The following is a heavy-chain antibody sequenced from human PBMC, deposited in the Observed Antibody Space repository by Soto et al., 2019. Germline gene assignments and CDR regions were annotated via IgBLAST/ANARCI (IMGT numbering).Heavy chain of an antibody. CDR3: ARDSLSYGDYIPKKIYYYYYMDV. J-gene: IGHJ6*03. CDR1: GYTFTSYG. Sequence: ASVKVSCKASGYTFTSYGISWVRQAPGQGLEWMGWISAYNGNTNYAQKLQGRVTMTPDTSTSTAYMELRSLRSDDTAVYYCARDSLSYGDYIPKKIYYYYYMDVWGKGTTVTVSS. CDR2: ISAYNGNT. D-gene: IGHD4-17*01. V-gene: IGHV1-18*01.